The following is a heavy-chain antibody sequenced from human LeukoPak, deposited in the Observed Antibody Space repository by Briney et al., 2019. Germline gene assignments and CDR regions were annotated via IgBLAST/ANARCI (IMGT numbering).Heavy chain of an antibody. J-gene: IGHJ4*02. CDR1: GFTFSSYS. CDR3: ASSRYDSSGYYGIIGY. Sequence: GGSLRLSCAASGFTFSSYSMNWVRQAPGKGLEWVSYISSSSSTIYYADSVKGRFTISRDNAKNSLYLQMNSLRAEDTAVYYCASSRYDSSGYYGIIGYWGQGTLVTVSS. CDR2: ISSSSSTI. D-gene: IGHD3-22*01. V-gene: IGHV3-48*01.